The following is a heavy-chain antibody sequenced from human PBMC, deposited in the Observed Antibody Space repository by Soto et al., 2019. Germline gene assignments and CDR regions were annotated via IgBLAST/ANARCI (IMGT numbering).Heavy chain of an antibody. CDR1: GASISSSNYY. CDR2: MDYNGNS. V-gene: IGHV4-39*01. J-gene: IGHJ4*02. CDR3: VRSAFGYYDTSDYPLTDA. D-gene: IGHD3-22*01. Sequence: SETLSLTCTVSGASISSSNYYWGWIRQAPGEGLEWIGSMDYNGNSYENPSLKSRVTLSVDTSKSQFSLKLRSVTAADTAVYFCVRSAFGYYDTSDYPLTDAWGLGTLVTVSS.